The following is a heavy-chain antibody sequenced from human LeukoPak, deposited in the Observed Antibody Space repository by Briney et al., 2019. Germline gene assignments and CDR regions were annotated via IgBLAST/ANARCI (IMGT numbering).Heavy chain of an antibody. Sequence: ASVKVSCKASGYTFTGYNIQWVRQAPGQGLEWMGWINPNSGDTSYAQKFQGRVTMTRDTSISTAYMELSRLRSEDTAVYFCARATVVAGYCTTTRCYKPFDIWGQGTMVTVSS. CDR1: GYTFTGYN. D-gene: IGHD2-2*02. CDR2: INPNSGDT. V-gene: IGHV1-2*02. CDR3: ARATVVAGYCTTTRCYKPFDI. J-gene: IGHJ3*02.